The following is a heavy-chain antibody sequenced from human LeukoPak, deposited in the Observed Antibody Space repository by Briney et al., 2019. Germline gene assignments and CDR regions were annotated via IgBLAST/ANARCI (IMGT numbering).Heavy chain of an antibody. CDR2: INPNSGST. D-gene: IGHD1-26*01. V-gene: IGHV1-2*02. J-gene: IGHJ4*02. CDR1: GGTFSSYA. CDR3: AREYRGSYSPLDY. Sequence: ASVKVSCKASGGTFSSYAISWVRQAPGQGLEWMGWINPNSGSTNYAQKFQGRVTMTRDASISTAYMDLSRLRSDDTAVYYCAREYRGSYSPLDYWGQGTLVTVSS.